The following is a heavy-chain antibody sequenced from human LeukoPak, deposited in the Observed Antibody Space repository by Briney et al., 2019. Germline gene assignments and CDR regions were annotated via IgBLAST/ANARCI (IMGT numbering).Heavy chain of an antibody. V-gene: IGHV4-39*07. CDR2: IYYSGST. J-gene: IGHJ4*02. CDR3: ARAAYSGSYHSDY. D-gene: IGHD1-26*01. Sequence: SETLSLTCTVSGGSISSSSYYWGWIRQPPGKGLEWIGSIYYSGSTNYNPSLKSRVTISVDTSKNQFSLKLSSVTAADTAVYYCARAAYSGSYHSDYWGQGTLVTVSS. CDR1: GGSISSSSYY.